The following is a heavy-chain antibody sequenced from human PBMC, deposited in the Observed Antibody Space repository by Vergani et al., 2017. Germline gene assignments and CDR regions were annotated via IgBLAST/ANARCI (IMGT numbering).Heavy chain of an antibody. CDR3: ARDLSGSYGGDAFDI. CDR2: IYSGGST. D-gene: IGHD1-26*01. CDR1: GFTVSSNY. J-gene: IGHJ3*02. V-gene: IGHV3-53*04. Sequence: EVQLLESGGGLVQPGGSLRLSCAASGFTVSSNYMSWVRQAPGKGLEWVSVIYSGGSTYYADSVKGRFTISRHNSKNTLYLQMNSLRAEDTAVYYCARDLSGSYGGDAFDIWGQGTMVTVSS.